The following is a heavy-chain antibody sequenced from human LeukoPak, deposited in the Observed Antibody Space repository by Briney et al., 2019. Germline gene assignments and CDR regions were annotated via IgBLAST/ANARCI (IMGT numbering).Heavy chain of an antibody. V-gene: IGHV4-34*01. J-gene: IGHJ6*03. Sequence: SETLSLTCAVYGGSFSGYCWSWIRQPPGKGLEWIGEINHSGSTNYNPSLRSRVTISVDTSKNQFSLKLSSVTAADTAVYYCAKGPLYYYYYYMDVWGKGTTVTVSS. CDR1: GGSFSGYC. CDR3: AKGPLYYYYYYMDV. CDR2: INHSGST.